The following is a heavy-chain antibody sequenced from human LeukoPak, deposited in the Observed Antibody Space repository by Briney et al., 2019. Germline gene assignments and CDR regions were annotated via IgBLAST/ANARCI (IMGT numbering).Heavy chain of an antibody. CDR3: AKGNYGDSPFDP. V-gene: IGHV3-30*18. CDR2: TSFDGYNK. J-gene: IGHJ5*02. D-gene: IGHD2-21*02. Sequence: PGRFLRLSRAASGFTFSRSGMHWVRQAPGKGLEWVAVTSFDGYNKNYADSVKGRFTISRDDSNNTLYLQMNSLRGEDTAVYFCAKGNYGDSPFDPWGQGTLVIVSS. CDR1: GFTFSRSG.